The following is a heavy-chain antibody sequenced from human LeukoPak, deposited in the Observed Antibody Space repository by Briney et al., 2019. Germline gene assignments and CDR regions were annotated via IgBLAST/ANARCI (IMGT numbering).Heavy chain of an antibody. Sequence: SETLSLTCAVYGGSFSGYYWSWIRQPPGKGLEWIGEINHSGSTNYNPSLKSRATISVDTSKNQFSLKLSSVIAADTAVYYCASSSSSWYRVFEYWGRGRLVTVSS. V-gene: IGHV4-34*01. CDR1: GGSFSGYY. CDR2: INHSGST. CDR3: ASSSSSWYRVFEY. J-gene: IGHJ4*02. D-gene: IGHD6-13*01.